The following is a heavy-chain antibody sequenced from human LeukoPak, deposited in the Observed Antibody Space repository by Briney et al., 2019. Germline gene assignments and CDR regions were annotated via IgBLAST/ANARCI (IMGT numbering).Heavy chain of an antibody. Sequence: PGRSLRLSCAASGFTFSSYGMHWVRQAPGKGLEWVAVISYDGSNKYYADSVKGRFTISRDNSKNTLYLQMNSLRAEDTAVYYCARMWSTATSGWNWFDPWGQGTLVTVSS. V-gene: IGHV3-30*03. CDR1: GFTFSSYG. D-gene: IGHD6-13*01. J-gene: IGHJ5*02. CDR3: ARMWSTATSGWNWFDP. CDR2: ISYDGSNK.